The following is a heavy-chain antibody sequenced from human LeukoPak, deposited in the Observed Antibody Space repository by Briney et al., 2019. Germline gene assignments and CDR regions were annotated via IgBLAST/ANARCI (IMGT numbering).Heavy chain of an antibody. D-gene: IGHD3-10*01. J-gene: IGHJ4*02. CDR2: INQSGNT. CDR3: ARGRSVVRGDY. V-gene: IGHV4-34*01. Sequence: SETLSLTCDVYGGSFSGYFWSWIRQPPEKGLEWIGEINQSGNTNYNPSLKSRVTISMDTSKNQFSLKLSSATAADTAVYYCARGRSVVRGDYWGQGTLVTVSS. CDR1: GGSFSGYF.